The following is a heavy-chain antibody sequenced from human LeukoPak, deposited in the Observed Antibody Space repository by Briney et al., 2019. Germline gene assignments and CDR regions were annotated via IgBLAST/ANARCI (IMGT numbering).Heavy chain of an antibody. CDR3: TTGANSIVVVPAALRPVDAAMGPFDY. D-gene: IGHD2-2*01. CDR2: IKSKTDGGTK. V-gene: IGHV3-15*01. CDR1: GGTFNNDW. J-gene: IGHJ4*02. Sequence: GGPLRLSCVASGGTFNNDWMSWVRQAPGKGLEWVGRIKSKTDGGTKDYAARGKGRFTISRDESKKRMYMQMDSRNTQHTAVYYCTTGANSIVVVPAALRPVDAAMGPFDYWGQGTLVTVSS.